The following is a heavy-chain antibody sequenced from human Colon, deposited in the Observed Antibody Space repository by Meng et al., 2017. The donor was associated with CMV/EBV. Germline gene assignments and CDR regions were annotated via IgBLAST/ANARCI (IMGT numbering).Heavy chain of an antibody. CDR2: IYSGDST. CDR3: ARASQSNYYYGMDV. D-gene: IGHD6-6*01. Sequence: GESLKISCAASGFTFSSYWMTWVRQAPGKGLEWVSLIYSGDSTKYADSVKGRFTVTRDNSKSTLYLQMNSLRPEDTAVYYCARASQSNYYYGMDVWGQGTTVTVSS. CDR1: GFTFSSYW. V-gene: IGHV3-66*02. J-gene: IGHJ6*02.